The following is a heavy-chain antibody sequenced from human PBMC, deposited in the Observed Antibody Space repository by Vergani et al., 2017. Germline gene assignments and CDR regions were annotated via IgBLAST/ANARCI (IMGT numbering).Heavy chain of an antibody. CDR2: INPSGGST. Sequence: QVQLVQSGAEVKKPGASVKVSCKASGYTFTSYYMHWVRQAPGQGLEWMGIINPSGGSTSYAQKFQGRVTMTRDTSTSTVYMELSSLRSEDTAVYYCARVEDGRGRDGYNYAFDIWGQGTMVTVSS. CDR1: GYTFTSYY. D-gene: IGHD5-24*01. J-gene: IGHJ3*02. CDR3: ARVEDGRGRDGYNYAFDI. V-gene: IGHV1-46*01.